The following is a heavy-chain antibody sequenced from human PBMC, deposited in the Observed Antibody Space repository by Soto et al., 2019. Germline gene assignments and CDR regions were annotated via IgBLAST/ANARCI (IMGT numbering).Heavy chain of an antibody. V-gene: IGHV3-7*01. Sequence: GGSLRLSCAASGFTFSSYWMSWVRQAPGKGLEWVANIKQDGSEKYYVDSVKGRFTISRDNAKNSLYLQMNSLRAEDTAVYYCARLPISMVVVPAASFGYWGQGTLVTVSS. CDR2: IKQDGSEK. CDR1: GFTFSSYW. CDR3: ARLPISMVVVPAASFGY. J-gene: IGHJ4*02. D-gene: IGHD2-2*01.